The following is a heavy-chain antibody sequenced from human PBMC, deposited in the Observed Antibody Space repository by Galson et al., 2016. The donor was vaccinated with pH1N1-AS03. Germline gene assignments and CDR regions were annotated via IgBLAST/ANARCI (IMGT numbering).Heavy chain of an antibody. Sequence: SLRLSCAASGFTITKYWMSWVRQAPGKGLEWVANIKYDGSGKKYVDSARGRFTISRDNAKNSVYLQMNSLRAEDTAVYYCARDQDGFDSAIFDSWGQGTLVTVSS. D-gene: IGHD5-12*01. V-gene: IGHV3-7*01. CDR3: ARDQDGFDSAIFDS. J-gene: IGHJ4*02. CDR1: GFTITKYW. CDR2: IKYDGSGK.